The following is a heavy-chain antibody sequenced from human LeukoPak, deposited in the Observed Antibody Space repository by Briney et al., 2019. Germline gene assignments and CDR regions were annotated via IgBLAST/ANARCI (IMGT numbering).Heavy chain of an antibody. V-gene: IGHV3-23*01. Sequence: GGSLRLSCAGPGVTFTSYAMNWVRQAPGRGLEWVSVISGRDGSTYYADFVKGRFTISRDNSKNTLYLQMNSLRAEDTAVYYCAKGYYASGSSLSAFDSWGQGTLVTVSS. CDR1: GVTFTSYA. CDR3: AKGYYASGSSLSAFDS. D-gene: IGHD3-10*01. J-gene: IGHJ4*02. CDR2: ISGRDGST.